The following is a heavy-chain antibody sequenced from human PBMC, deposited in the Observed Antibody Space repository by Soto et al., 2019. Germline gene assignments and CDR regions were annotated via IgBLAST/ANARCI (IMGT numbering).Heavy chain of an antibody. CDR2: ISGSGGST. D-gene: IGHD4-17*01. J-gene: IGHJ4*02. Sequence: GGSLRLSCAASGFTFSSYAMSWVRQAPGKGLEWVSAISGSGGSTYFADSVKGRFTISRDNSKNTLYLQMNSLRAEDTAVYYCARSPQTTVTTYYWGQGTLVTVSS. CDR1: GFTFSSYA. V-gene: IGHV3-23*01. CDR3: ARSPQTTVTTYY.